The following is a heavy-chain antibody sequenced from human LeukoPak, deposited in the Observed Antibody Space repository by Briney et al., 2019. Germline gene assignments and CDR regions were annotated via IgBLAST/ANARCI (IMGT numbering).Heavy chain of an antibody. CDR3: ARGTRDCTNGVCFAFDI. Sequence: GGSLRLSCAASGFTFSSNTMNWVRQAPGKGLEWVSSISSSSSYIYHADSVKGRFTTSRDNAKKSLYLQMNSLRAEDTAVYYCARGTRDCTNGVCFAFDIWGQGTMVTVSS. CDR1: GFTFSSNT. J-gene: IGHJ3*02. V-gene: IGHV3-21*01. D-gene: IGHD2-8*01. CDR2: ISSSSSYI.